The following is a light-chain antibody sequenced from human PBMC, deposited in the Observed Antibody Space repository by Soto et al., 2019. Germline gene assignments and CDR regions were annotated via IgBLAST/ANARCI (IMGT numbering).Light chain of an antibody. CDR1: QTVTRSY. CDR2: GAS. V-gene: IGKV3-20*01. Sequence: EVVLTQSPGTMSLSPVERVTLSCRASQTVTRSYLAWYQQKPGQAPRLLIYGASIRATGIPDRFSGSGSGTEFTLTISSLQSEDFAVYYCQQFNNRPPTFGQGTKVDI. J-gene: IGKJ1*01. CDR3: QQFNNRPPT.